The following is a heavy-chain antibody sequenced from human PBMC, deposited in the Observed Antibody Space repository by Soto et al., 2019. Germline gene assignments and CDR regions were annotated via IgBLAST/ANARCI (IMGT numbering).Heavy chain of an antibody. CDR3: ARGPQSSSWYARAFDI. CDR2: INPSGGST. Sequence: GASVKVSCKASGCTFTSYYMHWVRQAPGQGLEWMGIINPSGGSTSYAQKFQGRVTMTRDTSTSTVYMELSSLRSEDTAVYYCARGPQSSSWYARAFDIWGQGTMVTVSS. D-gene: IGHD6-13*01. CDR1: GCTFTSYY. V-gene: IGHV1-46*01. J-gene: IGHJ3*02.